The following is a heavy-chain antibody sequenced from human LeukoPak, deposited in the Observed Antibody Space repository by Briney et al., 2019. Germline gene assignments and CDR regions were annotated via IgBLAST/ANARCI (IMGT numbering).Heavy chain of an antibody. CDR2: ISSSGSTI. CDR3: ARVTLIRYFDWLKRGNDYFDY. V-gene: IGHV3-11*04. J-gene: IGHJ4*02. D-gene: IGHD3-9*01. CDR1: GFTFSDYY. Sequence: PGGSLRLSCAASGFTFSDYYMSWIRQAPGKGLEWVSYISSSGSTIYYADSVKGRFTISRDNAKNSLYLQMNSLRAEDTAVYYCARVTLIRYFDWLKRGNDYFDYWGQGTLVTVSS.